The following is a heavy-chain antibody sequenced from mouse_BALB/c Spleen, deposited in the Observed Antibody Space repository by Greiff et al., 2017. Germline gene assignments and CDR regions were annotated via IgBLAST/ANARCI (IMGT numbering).Heavy chain of an antibody. V-gene: IGHV1-18*01. CDR2: INPNNGGT. Sequence: VQLKQSGPELVKPGASVKIPCKASGYTFTDYNMDWVKQSHGKSLEWIGDINPNNGGTIYNQKFKGKATLTVDKSSSTAYMELRSLTSEDTAVYYCARNDGYSDYWGQGTTLTVSS. D-gene: IGHD2-3*01. J-gene: IGHJ2*01. CDR3: ARNDGYSDY. CDR1: GYTFTDYN.